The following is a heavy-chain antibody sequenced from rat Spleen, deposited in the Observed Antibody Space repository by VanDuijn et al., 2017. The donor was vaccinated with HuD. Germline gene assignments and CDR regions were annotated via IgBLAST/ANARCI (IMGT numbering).Heavy chain of an antibody. CDR3: VRGDIGTTTGFAY. V-gene: IGHV5-58*01. Sequence: EVQLVETGGGLVQPGRSLKLSCVASGFTFRNYWMYWVRQAPGKGLEWISSISTYGVSTHYPDSVKGRFTISRDNAKSTLYLQMDSLRSEDTATYYCVRGDIGTTTGFAYWGQGTLVTVSS. J-gene: IGHJ3*01. CDR1: GFTFRNYW. CDR2: ISTYGVST. D-gene: IGHD1-5*01.